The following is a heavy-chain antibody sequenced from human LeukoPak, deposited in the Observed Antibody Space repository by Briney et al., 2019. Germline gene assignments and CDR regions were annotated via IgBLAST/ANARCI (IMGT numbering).Heavy chain of an antibody. CDR1: GGTFSSYA. D-gene: IGHD6-13*01. V-gene: IGHV1-3*01. CDR2: INAGNGNT. CDR3: ARAAAGFDY. J-gene: IGHJ4*02. Sequence: ASVKVSCKASGGTFSSYAISWVRQAPGQGLEWMGWINAGNGNTKYSQKFQGRVTITRDTSASTAYMELSSLRSEDTAVYYCARAAAGFDYWGQGTLVTVSS.